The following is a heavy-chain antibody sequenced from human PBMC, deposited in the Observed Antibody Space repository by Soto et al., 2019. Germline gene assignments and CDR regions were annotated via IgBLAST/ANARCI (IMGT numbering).Heavy chain of an antibody. CDR3: AKDVGGGSYYEGYYYYGMDV. CDR1: GFTFSSYG. CDR2: ISYDGSNK. J-gene: IGHJ6*02. Sequence: GGSLRLSCAASGFTFSSYGMHWVRQAPGKGLEWVAVISYDGSNKYYADSVKGRFTISRDNSKNTLYLQMNSLRAEDTAVYYCAKDVGGGSYYEGYYYYGMDVWGQGTTVTVS. V-gene: IGHV3-30*18. D-gene: IGHD1-26*01.